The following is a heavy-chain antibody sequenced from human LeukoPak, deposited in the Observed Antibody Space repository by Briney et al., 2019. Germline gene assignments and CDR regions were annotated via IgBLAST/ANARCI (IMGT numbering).Heavy chain of an antibody. CDR3: AREDYSSGNPTIDH. CDR1: GFRFSGYV. V-gene: IGHV3-21*01. D-gene: IGHD3-10*01. Sequence: GGFLRLSCVASGFRFSGYVMKWVRQAPGKGLEWISTISMSSSYMYYADSVRGRFTISRDNAKNSLYLQMTSLRAEDAAVYYCAREDYSSGNPTIDHWGQGTLVTVSS. CDR2: ISMSSSYM. J-gene: IGHJ4*02.